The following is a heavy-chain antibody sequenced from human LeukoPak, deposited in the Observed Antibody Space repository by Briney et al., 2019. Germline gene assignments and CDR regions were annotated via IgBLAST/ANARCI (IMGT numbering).Heavy chain of an antibody. Sequence: GGSLRLSCTASGFTFGDYAMSWVRQAPGKGLEWVSVIYSGGSTYYADSVKGRFTISRDNSKNTLYLQMNSLRAEDTAVYYCARDPGNYGDYWGQGTLVTVSS. V-gene: IGHV3-53*01. CDR2: IYSGGST. CDR1: GFTFGDYA. CDR3: ARDPGNYGDY. J-gene: IGHJ4*02.